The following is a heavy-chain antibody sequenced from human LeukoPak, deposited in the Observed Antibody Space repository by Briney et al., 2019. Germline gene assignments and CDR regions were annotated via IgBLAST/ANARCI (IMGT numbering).Heavy chain of an antibody. J-gene: IGHJ4*02. V-gene: IGHV1-2*02. CDR2: INPNSGGT. Sequence: ASVKVSCKASGYTFTGYYMHLVRQAPGQGLEWMGWINPNSGGTNYAQKFQGRVTMTRDTSISTAYMELSRLRSDDTAVYYCACAAADINKQLYLGSDYWGQGTLVTVSS. CDR3: ACAAADINKQLYLGSDY. CDR1: GYTFTGYY. D-gene: IGHD3-16*02.